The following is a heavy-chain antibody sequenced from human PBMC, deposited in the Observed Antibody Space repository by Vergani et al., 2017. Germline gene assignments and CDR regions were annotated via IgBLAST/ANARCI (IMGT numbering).Heavy chain of an antibody. CDR2: IYWDDDK. CDR1: GFSLSTRGVG. D-gene: IGHD3-10*01. Sequence: QITLKESGPTLVKPTQTLTLTCTFSGFSLSTRGVGVGWIRQPPGKALEWLALIYWDDDKRYSPSLKSSLTITKDTSKNQVVLTMTNMDPVDTATYYCARCSLVRGVILGFGYWGQGTLVTVSS. J-gene: IGHJ4*02. V-gene: IGHV2-5*02. CDR3: ARCSLVRGVILGFGY.